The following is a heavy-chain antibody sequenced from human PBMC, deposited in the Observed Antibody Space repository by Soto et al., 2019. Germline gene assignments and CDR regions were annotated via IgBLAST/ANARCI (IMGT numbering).Heavy chain of an antibody. D-gene: IGHD6-6*01. CDR1: GFIFSSFG. CDR3: ARSTSSTLNYYYGMDV. J-gene: IGHJ6*02. CDR2: MSYDGSTK. Sequence: QVQLVESGGGVVQPGRSLRLSCAASGFIFSSFGMHWVRQAPGKGLEWVAVMSYDGSTKLYTDSVKGRFTIARDNSKNILYLQMNGLKIEDTAVFYCARSTSSTLNYYYGMDVWGQGTTVTVSS. V-gene: IGHV3-30*03.